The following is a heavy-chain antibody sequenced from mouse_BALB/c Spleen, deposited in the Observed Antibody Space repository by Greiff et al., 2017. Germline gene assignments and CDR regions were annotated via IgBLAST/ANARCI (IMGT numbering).Heavy chain of an antibody. CDR2: ISSGGSYT. CDR3: ANYYDSFAY. CDR1: GFTFSSYA. D-gene: IGHD2-4*01. Sequence: EVQGVESGGGLVKPGGSLKLSCAASGFTFSSYAMSWVRQSPEKRLEWVAEISSGGSYTYYPDTVTGRFTISRDNAKNTLYLEMSSLRSEDTAMYYCANYYDSFAYWGQGTLVTVSA. V-gene: IGHV5-9-4*01. J-gene: IGHJ3*01.